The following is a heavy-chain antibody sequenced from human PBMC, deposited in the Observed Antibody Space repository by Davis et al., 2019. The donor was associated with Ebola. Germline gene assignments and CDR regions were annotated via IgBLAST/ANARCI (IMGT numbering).Heavy chain of an antibody. V-gene: IGHV3-23*01. CDR3: ARRGLEIYYYYGMDV. CDR2: ISGSGGST. CDR1: GFTFSSYA. D-gene: IGHD3-3*01. Sequence: PGGSLRLSCAASGFTFSSYAMSWVRQAPGKGLEWVSVISGSGGSTYYADSVKGRFTISRDNSKNTLYLQMNSLRAEDTAVYYCARRGLEIYYYYGMDVWGQGTTVTVSS. J-gene: IGHJ6*02.